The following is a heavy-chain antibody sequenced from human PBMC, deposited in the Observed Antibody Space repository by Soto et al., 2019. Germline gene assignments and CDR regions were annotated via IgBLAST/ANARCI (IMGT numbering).Heavy chain of an antibody. CDR2: IYYSGST. V-gene: IGHV4-59*01. D-gene: IGHD5-18*01. CDR3: ARDSGYSYGYGYFDY. Sequence: PSETLSLTCSVSGGSMNSYYWSWIRQPPGKGLEWIGYIYYSGSTNYNPSLKSRVTISVDTSKNQFSLKLSSVTAADTAVYYCARDSGYSYGYGYFDYWGQGTLVTVSS. CDR1: GGSMNSYY. J-gene: IGHJ4*02.